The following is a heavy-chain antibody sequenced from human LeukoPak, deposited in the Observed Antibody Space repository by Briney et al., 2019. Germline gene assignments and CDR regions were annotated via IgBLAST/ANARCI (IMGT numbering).Heavy chain of an antibody. D-gene: IGHD3-10*01. CDR2: IYYSGST. V-gene: IGHV4-39*07. Sequence: SETLSLTCTVSGGSISRSIYYWGWIRQPPGKELEWIGSIYYSGSTNYNPSLKSRVTISVDTSKNQFSLKLSSVTAADTAVYYCARDGRFQGPQYCYMDVWGKGTTVTVSS. J-gene: IGHJ6*03. CDR3: ARDGRFQGPQYCYMDV. CDR1: GGSISRSIYY.